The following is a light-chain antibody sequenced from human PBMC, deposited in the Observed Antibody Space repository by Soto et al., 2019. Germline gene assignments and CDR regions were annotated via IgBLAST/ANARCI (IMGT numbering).Light chain of an antibody. V-gene: IGLV2-14*03. Sequence: QSVLTQPASVSGSPGQSITISCTGTSSDIGAYNYVSWYQQDPGKAPKLVIYDVINRPSGISNRFSGSKSGNTASLTISRLQADDETDYYCSSHTSTGTRVFGTGTKVPVL. CDR2: DVI. CDR3: SSHTSTGTRV. J-gene: IGLJ1*01. CDR1: SSDIGAYNY.